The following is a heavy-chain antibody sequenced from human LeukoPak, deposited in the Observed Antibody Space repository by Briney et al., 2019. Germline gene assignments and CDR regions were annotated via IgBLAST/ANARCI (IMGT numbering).Heavy chain of an antibody. J-gene: IGHJ4*02. CDR1: GFTSSNYA. D-gene: IGHD6-6*01. CDR3: ARGPNSNWSGLDF. Sequence: GGSLRLSCAASGFTSSNYAMSWVRQAPGKGLVWVSRISPTGSTTSYADSVKGRFTVSRGNAKNTLYLQVNNLRAEDTAVYYCARGPNSNWSGLDFWGQGTLLTVSS. CDR2: ISPTGSTT. V-gene: IGHV3-74*01.